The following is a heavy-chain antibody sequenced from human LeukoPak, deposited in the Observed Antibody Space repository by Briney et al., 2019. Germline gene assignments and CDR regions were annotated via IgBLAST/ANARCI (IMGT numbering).Heavy chain of an antibody. CDR1: GFTFSSYG. CDR3: AKSSYVSGSYYFDY. V-gene: IGHV3-30*02. J-gene: IGHJ4*02. Sequence: GGSLRLSCAASGFTFSSYGMDWVRQAPGKGLEWVAFIRYDGSNKYYADSVKGRFTISRDNSKNTLYLQMNSLRPEDTAVYYCAKSSYVSGSYYFDYWGQGALVTVSS. CDR2: IRYDGSNK. D-gene: IGHD3-10*01.